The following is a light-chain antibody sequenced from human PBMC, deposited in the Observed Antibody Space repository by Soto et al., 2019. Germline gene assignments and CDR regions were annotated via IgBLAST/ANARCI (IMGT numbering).Light chain of an antibody. CDR3: QQSFSPPFT. CDR2: ETS. J-gene: IGKJ2*01. V-gene: IGKV1-39*01. Sequence: IQMTQSPSSLSASVGDRVTITCRASQSLSSRVTWYQQKPGEAPKLMIYETSSLHSGVPSRFSGSRSKKDFTLNINSLQPEDFATYYSQQSFSPPFTFGQGTKLEIK. CDR1: QSLSSR.